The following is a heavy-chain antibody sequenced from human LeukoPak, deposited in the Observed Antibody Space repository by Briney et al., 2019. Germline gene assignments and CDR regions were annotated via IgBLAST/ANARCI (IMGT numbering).Heavy chain of an antibody. CDR1: GFTFSSYG. Sequence: GGSLRVSCAASGFTFSSYGMHWVRQAPGKGLDWVAVISYDGSNKYYADSVKGRFTISRDNSKNTLFLQMNSLRAEDTAVYYCAKDLGYDSSGANYWGQGTLVTVSS. CDR2: ISYDGSNK. V-gene: IGHV3-30*18. CDR3: AKDLGYDSSGANY. J-gene: IGHJ4*02. D-gene: IGHD3-22*01.